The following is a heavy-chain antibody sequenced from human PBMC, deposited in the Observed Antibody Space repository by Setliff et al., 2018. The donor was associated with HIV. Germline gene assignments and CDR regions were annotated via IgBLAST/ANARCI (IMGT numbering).Heavy chain of an antibody. CDR2: MNPNTGVS. CDR1: GHTFTNVD. Sequence: AASVKVSCKASGHTFTNVDIHWLRRATGQGLEWMGWMNPNTGVSGYALKFQARVTMTRDTSISTAYMELSSLTSEDTAVYYCARGKGVGGVVITGGLDVWGKGTTVTVYS. CDR3: ARGKGVGGVVITGGLDV. J-gene: IGHJ6*04. V-gene: IGHV1-8*01. D-gene: IGHD3-10*01.